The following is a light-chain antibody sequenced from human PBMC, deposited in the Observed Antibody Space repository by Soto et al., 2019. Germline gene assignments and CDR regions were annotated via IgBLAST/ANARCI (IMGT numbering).Light chain of an antibody. J-gene: IGKJ1*01. CDR2: KAS. CDR1: QSVSTS. CDR3: QQYNSYPWT. Sequence: DIQMTQSPTTLSASVGDRVTFTCWASQSVSTSLAWYQHKPGQAPELLIYKASTLQSGVPSRFTGSGSGTEFFLTISRLQPGDFATYYCQQYNSYPWTFGQGTKVDIK. V-gene: IGKV1-5*03.